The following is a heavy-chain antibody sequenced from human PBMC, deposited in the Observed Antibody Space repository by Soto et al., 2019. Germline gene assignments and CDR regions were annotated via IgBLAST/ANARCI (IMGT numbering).Heavy chain of an antibody. D-gene: IGHD5-18*01. J-gene: IGHJ4*02. Sequence: SETLSLTCTVSGGSISSYYWSWIRQPPGKGLEWIGYIYYSGSTNYNPSLKSRVTISVDTSKNQFSLKLSSVTAADTAVYYCARGRPDTAMVPPTSDFDYWGQGTLVTVSS. CDR3: ARGRPDTAMVPPTSDFDY. V-gene: IGHV4-59*01. CDR2: IYYSGST. CDR1: GGSISSYY.